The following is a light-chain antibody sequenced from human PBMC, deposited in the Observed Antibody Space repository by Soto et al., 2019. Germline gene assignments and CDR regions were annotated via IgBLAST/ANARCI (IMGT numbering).Light chain of an antibody. J-gene: IGKJ1*01. V-gene: IGKV1-5*01. CDR1: QSISSW. Sequence: DIQMTQAPSTLSASVLYRVTITFLASQSISSWLAWYQQKPGKAPKVLIFDASSLESGVPSRFSGSGSATEFTLTISSLQPDDFATYYCQQYSTYPWPFGQGTKVDI. CDR2: DAS. CDR3: QQYSTYPWP.